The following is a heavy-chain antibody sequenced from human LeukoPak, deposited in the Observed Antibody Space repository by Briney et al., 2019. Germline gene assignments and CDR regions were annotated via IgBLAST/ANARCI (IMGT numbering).Heavy chain of an antibody. J-gene: IGHJ6*03. V-gene: IGHV3-7*01. CDR3: AKDVGYCSSTSCYGGYYMDV. CDR1: GFTFSSYW. D-gene: IGHD2-2*01. CDR2: IKQDGSEK. Sequence: GSLRLSCAASGFTFSSYWMSWVRQAPGKGLEWVANIKQDGSEKYYVDSVKGRFTISRDNSKNTLYLQMNSLRAEDTAVYYCAKDVGYCSSTSCYGGYYMDVWGKGTTVTVSS.